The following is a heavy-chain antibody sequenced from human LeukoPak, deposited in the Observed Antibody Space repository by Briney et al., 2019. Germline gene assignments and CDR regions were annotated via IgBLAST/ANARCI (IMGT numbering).Heavy chain of an antibody. D-gene: IGHD2-2*01. V-gene: IGHV4-31*03. CDR2: KYSSGSA. CDR1: GVSVSDGRYY. Sequence: PSQTLSLTCNVSGVSVSDGRYYWTWIRQHPGKGLEWIGYKYSSGSAKYNPSLKSRLTISIDTSKNQFSLKLSSVTAADTATYYCATPYCSGISCLDVFNMWGQGKRVTVSS. CDR3: ATPYCSGISCLDVFNM. J-gene: IGHJ3*02.